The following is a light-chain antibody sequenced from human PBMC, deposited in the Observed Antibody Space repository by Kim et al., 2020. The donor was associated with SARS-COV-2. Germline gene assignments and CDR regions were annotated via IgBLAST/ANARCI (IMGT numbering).Light chain of an antibody. J-gene: IGLJ3*02. CDR1: TGAVTSGYY. CDR2: STS. CDR3: LLYYGGAQWV. V-gene: IGLV7-43*01. Sequence: GGKVTLTCASSTGAVTSGYYPNWFQQKPGQAPRALIYSTSNQHSWTPARFSGSLLGGKAALTLSGVQPEDEAEYYCLLYYGGAQWVFGGGTKLTVL.